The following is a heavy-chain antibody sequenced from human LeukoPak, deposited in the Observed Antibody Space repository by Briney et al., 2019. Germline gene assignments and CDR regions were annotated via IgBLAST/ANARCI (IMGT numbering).Heavy chain of an antibody. CDR2: ISAYSGNT. CDR3: ARGRSDRSGYYDPVSAFDY. V-gene: IGHV1-18*01. J-gene: IGHJ4*02. CDR1: GYIFTIYG. D-gene: IGHD3-22*01. Sequence: ASVNLSCKSSGYIFTIYGIRGVRRPRAQGLEWVGWISAYSGNTNYAQKLQGRVTMSTDTSTSTDYMELRSLRSDDTAVYYCARGRSDRSGYYDPVSAFDYWGQGTPVTVSS.